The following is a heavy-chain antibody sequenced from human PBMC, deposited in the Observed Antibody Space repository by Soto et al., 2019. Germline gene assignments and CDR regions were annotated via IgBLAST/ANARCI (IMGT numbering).Heavy chain of an antibody. J-gene: IGHJ5*02. V-gene: IGHV4-31*03. Sequence: SETLSLTCTVSGGSISSGGYYWSWIRQHPGKGLEWIGYIYYSGGTYYNPSLKTRVTISVDTSKNQFSLKLSSVTAADTAVYYCVRCWGTGDGSDLGYNWFNPWGQGTLVTVSS. CDR3: VRCWGTGDGSDLGYNWFNP. CDR1: GGSISSGGYY. CDR2: IYYSGGT. D-gene: IGHD3-16*01.